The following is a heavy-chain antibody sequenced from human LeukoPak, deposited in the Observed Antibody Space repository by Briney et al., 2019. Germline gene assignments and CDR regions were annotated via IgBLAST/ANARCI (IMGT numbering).Heavy chain of an antibody. CDR1: GNTFTNYG. CDR3: ARGYCSSTSCYAGAFDM. D-gene: IGHD2-2*01. V-gene: IGHV1-18*04. CDR2: ISPYNDYT. J-gene: IGHJ3*02. Sequence: ASVTVSCKASGNTFTNYGISWVRQAPGQGLEWMGWISPYNDYTNYAQELQGRVTMTTDTYTGTGYLELRSLRSDDTAGQYCARGYCSSTSCYAGAFDMWGRGTMVTVSS.